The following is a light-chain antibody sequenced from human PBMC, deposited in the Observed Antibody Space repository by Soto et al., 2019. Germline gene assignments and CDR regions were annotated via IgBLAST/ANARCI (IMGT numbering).Light chain of an antibody. V-gene: IGLV2-11*01. J-gene: IGLJ3*02. Sequence: QSALTQPRSMSGSPGQSVTISCTGTNSDVGGYNYVSWYQQHPGKAPILMIYDVSKRPSGVPDRFSGSKSGNAASLTISGLQAGDEADYYCCSYAGNYTWVFGGGTKLTVL. CDR2: DVS. CDR3: CSYAGNYTWV. CDR1: NSDVGGYNY.